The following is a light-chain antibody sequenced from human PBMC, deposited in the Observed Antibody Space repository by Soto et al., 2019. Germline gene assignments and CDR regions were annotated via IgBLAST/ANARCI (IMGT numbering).Light chain of an antibody. V-gene: IGKV3-20*01. CDR2: GAS. Sequence: EIVLTQPPGTLSLSPGERATLSCRASQSVRSNSLAWFQQKTGQAPRLLIYGASIRATGITYRFTGSGSEADFTLSITRLEPVDFAVYFCQQYDGSPRTFGQGTEVEIK. CDR1: QSVRSNS. J-gene: IGKJ1*01. CDR3: QQYDGSPRT.